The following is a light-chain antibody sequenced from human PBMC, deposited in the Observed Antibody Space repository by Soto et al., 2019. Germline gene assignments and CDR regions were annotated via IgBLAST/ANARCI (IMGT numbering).Light chain of an antibody. CDR2: QVS. CDR1: QSLVYSNGNAY. CDR3: MQGTHWPWT. J-gene: IGKJ1*01. V-gene: IGKV2-30*01. Sequence: DAVLTQSPLSLPVTLGQPAAISCRSSQSLVYSNGNAYLIWFQQRPGQSPRRLIYQVSTRDAGVPYRFSGSGSSTYFTLTISRVEAEDVGLYYCMQGTHWPWTFGQGTKVEIK.